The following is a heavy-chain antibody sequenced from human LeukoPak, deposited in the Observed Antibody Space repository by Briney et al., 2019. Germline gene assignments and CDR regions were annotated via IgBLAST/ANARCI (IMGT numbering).Heavy chain of an antibody. V-gene: IGHV3-9*01. J-gene: IGHJ4*02. CDR3: AKDSTLVGATSFDY. CDR1: GFTFDDYA. Sequence: PGRSLRLSCAASGFTFDDYAMHWVRQAPGKGLEWVSGISWNSGSIGYADSVKGRFTISRDNSKSTLFLQMNSLSAEDTAVYYCAKDSTLVGATSFDYWGQGTLVTVSS. D-gene: IGHD1-26*01. CDR2: ISWNSGSI.